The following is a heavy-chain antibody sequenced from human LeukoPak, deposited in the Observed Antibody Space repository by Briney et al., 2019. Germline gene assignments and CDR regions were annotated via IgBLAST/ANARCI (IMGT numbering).Heavy chain of an antibody. CDR2: ISAYNGNT. Sequence: ASVKVSCKASGYTFTSYGISWVRQAPGQGLEWMGWISAYNGNTNYAQKLQGRVTMTTDTSTSTAYMELRSLRSDDTAVYYCARAVYYYDSSGYRLPEDYWGQGTLVTVSS. V-gene: IGHV1-18*01. CDR3: ARAVYYYDSSGYRLPEDY. CDR1: GYTFTSYG. J-gene: IGHJ4*02. D-gene: IGHD3-22*01.